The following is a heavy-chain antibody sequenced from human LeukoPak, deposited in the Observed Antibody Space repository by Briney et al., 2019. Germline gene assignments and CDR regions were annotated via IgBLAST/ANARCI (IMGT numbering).Heavy chain of an antibody. CDR2: ISRTSDYI. CDR3: ARGGWRDYFDY. CDR1: GFTFSDYS. D-gene: IGHD1-26*01. V-gene: IGHV3-21*01. J-gene: IGHJ4*02. Sequence: GGSLRLSCAASGFTFSDYSMNWVRQAPGKGLEWVSSISRTSDYIYYADSMKGRFTISRDNAKNSLYLQMNSLRAEDTAVYYCARGGWRDYFDYWGQGTLVTVSS.